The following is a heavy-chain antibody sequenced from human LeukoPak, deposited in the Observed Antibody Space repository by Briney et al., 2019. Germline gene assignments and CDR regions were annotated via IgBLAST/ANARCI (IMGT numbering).Heavy chain of an antibody. CDR3: ARGKYYYGSGSYASDAFDI. CDR1: GGSFSGYY. CDR2: INHSGST. D-gene: IGHD3-10*01. V-gene: IGHV4-34*01. Sequence: SETLSLTCAVYGGSFSGYYWTWIRQPPGKGLEWIGEINHSGSTNYNPSLKSRVTISVDTSKNQFSLKLSSVTAADTAVYYCARGKYYYGSGSYASDAFDIWGQGTMVTVSS. J-gene: IGHJ3*02.